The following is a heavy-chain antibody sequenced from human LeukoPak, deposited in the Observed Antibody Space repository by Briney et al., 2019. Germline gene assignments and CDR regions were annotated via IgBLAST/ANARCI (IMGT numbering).Heavy chain of an antibody. Sequence: LSGGSLRLSSAASGFTFGSYAMSWVRQAPGKGLEWVSGISTSRGTTSYAESVKGRFTVSRDNPRNTLYMEMNSLRAEDTAVYYCAVMHRYYDGSGYWVQWGQGTLVTVSS. J-gene: IGHJ4*02. V-gene: IGHV3-23*01. CDR1: GFTFGSYA. D-gene: IGHD3-22*01. CDR2: ISTSRGTT. CDR3: AVMHRYYDGSGYWVQ.